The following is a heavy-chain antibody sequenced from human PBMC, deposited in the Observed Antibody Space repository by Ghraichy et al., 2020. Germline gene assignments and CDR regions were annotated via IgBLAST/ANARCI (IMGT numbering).Heavy chain of an antibody. Sequence: SETLSLTCAVSGGSISSSNWWSWVRQPPGKGLEWIGEIYHSGSTNYNPSLKSRVTISVDKSKNQFSLKLSSVTAADTAVYYCARVAYGVLRYFDWLTKGAFDIWGQGTMVTVSS. J-gene: IGHJ3*02. CDR1: GGSISSSNW. CDR3: ARVAYGVLRYFDWLTKGAFDI. D-gene: IGHD3-9*01. CDR2: IYHSGST. V-gene: IGHV4-4*02.